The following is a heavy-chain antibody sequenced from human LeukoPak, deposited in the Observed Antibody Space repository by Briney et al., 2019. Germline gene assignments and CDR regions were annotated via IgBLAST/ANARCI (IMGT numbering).Heavy chain of an antibody. Sequence: PSETLSLTCSVSGGSISSYYWSWIRQPPGKGLEWIGYIYYSGSTNYNPSLKSRVTMSVDTSKNQFSLKLSSVTAADTAVYYCARGREVKSSYYYDSSGYYSYYYGMDVWGQGTTVTVSS. CDR2: IYYSGST. V-gene: IGHV4-59*12. J-gene: IGHJ6*02. D-gene: IGHD3-22*01. CDR1: GGSISSYY. CDR3: ARGREVKSSYYYDSSGYYSYYYGMDV.